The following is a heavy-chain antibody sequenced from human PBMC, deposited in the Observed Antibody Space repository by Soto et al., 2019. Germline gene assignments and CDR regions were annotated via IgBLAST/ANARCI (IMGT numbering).Heavy chain of an antibody. CDR2: ISGSGGST. CDR3: AKEVSLGSTVDLGY. CDR1: GFTFSIFA. Sequence: SLRLSCAASGFTFSIFAISWVRQSPGKGLEWVSTISGSGGSTYYADAVKGRFTISRDNSMGTLYLQMKSLRVEDTAIYYCAKEVSLGSTVDLGYWGQGALVTVSS. D-gene: IGHD7-27*01. J-gene: IGHJ4*02. V-gene: IGHV3-23*01.